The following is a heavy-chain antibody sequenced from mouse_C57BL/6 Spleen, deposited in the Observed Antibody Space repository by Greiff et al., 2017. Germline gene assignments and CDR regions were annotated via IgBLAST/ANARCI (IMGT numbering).Heavy chain of an antibody. V-gene: IGHV10-1*01. J-gene: IGHJ1*03. D-gene: IGHD1-1*01. Sequence: EVQGVESGGGLVQPKGSLKLSCAASGFSFNTYAMNWVRQAPGKGLEWVARIRSKSNNYATYYADSVKVSFTISRDDSESMLYMQMNNLKTEDTAMYYCVRHRDYGSGWGYFDVWGTGTTVTVAS. CDR1: GFSFNTYA. CDR2: IRSKSNNYAT. CDR3: VRHRDYGSGWGYFDV.